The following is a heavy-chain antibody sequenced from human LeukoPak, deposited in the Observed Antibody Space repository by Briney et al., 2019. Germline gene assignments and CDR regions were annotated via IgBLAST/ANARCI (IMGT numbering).Heavy chain of an antibody. CDR1: GFTFSSYA. J-gene: IGHJ4*02. Sequence: GGSLRLSCAASGFTFSSYAMHWVRQAPGKGLEWVAVISYDGSNKYYADSVKGRFTISRDNAKNSLYLQMNSLRAEDTAVYYCARDSYYYDSSGYFDYWGQGTLVTVSS. D-gene: IGHD3-22*01. CDR3: ARDSYYYDSSGYFDY. CDR2: ISYDGSNK. V-gene: IGHV3-30*07.